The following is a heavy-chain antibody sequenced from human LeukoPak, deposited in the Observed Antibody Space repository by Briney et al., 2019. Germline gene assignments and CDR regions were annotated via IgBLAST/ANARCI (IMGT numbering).Heavy chain of an antibody. J-gene: IGHJ5*02. CDR3: ARVRFLEWSSLYNWFDP. V-gene: IGHV3-7*04. Sequence: GGSLRLSCAASGFTFSSYWMSWVRQAPGKGLEWVANIKQDGSEKYYVDSVKGRFTISRYNAKNSLYLQMNSLRAEDTAVYYCARVRFLEWSSLYNWFDPWGQGTLVTVSS. D-gene: IGHD3-3*01. CDR2: IKQDGSEK. CDR1: GFTFSSYW.